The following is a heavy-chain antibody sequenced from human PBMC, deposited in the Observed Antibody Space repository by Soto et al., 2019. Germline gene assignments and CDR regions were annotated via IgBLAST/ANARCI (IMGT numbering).Heavy chain of an antibody. V-gene: IGHV1-8*01. Sequence: ASVKVSCKASGYTFTSYDINWVRQATGQGLEWMGWMNPNSGNTGYAQKFQGRVTMTRNTSISTAYMELSSLRSEDTAVYYCARASIMITFGGVIARPYMDVWGKGTTVTVSS. CDR3: ARASIMITFGGVIARPYMDV. J-gene: IGHJ6*03. CDR1: GYTFTSYD. CDR2: MNPNSGNT. D-gene: IGHD3-16*02.